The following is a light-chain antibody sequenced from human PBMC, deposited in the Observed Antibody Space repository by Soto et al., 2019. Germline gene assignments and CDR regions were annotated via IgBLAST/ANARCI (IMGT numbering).Light chain of an antibody. V-gene: IGKV3-15*01. J-gene: IGKJ4*01. CDR1: QGIGST. Sequence: EIVMTQSPATLSVSPGERATLSCRASQGIGSTLAWYQQKPGQTPGLLIYGASTRATGVPARFSGSGSGTEFTLTINSLQSEDFAVYYCQRYNNWPLTFGGGTKVEIK. CDR3: QRYNNWPLT. CDR2: GAS.